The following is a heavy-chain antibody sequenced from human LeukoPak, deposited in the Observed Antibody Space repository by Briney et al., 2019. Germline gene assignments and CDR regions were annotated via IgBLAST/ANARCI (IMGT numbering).Heavy chain of an antibody. D-gene: IGHD2-2*01. CDR2: IRYDGSNK. CDR3: AKDQDSYQLLQGDFDY. CDR1: GFTFSSYG. J-gene: IGHJ4*02. V-gene: IGHV3-30*02. Sequence: QPGGSLRLSCAASGFTFSSYGMHWVRQAPGKGLEWVAFIRYDGSNKYYADSVKGRFTISRDNSKNTLYLQMNSLRAEDTAVYYCAKDQDSYQLLQGDFDYWGQGTLVTVSS.